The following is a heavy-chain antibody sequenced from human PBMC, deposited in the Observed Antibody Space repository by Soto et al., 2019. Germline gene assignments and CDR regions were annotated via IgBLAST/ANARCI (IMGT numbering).Heavy chain of an antibody. CDR3: ARGVDSWSGYLF. CDR1: GGSFDGYY. D-gene: IGHD3-3*01. J-gene: IGHJ4*02. Sequence: SETLSLTCALYGGSFDGYYWSWIRQSPGKGLEWIGEIHHSGSTKYNPSLKSRVSLSVGTSTKQFSLKMTSMTAADRGVYYCARGVDSWSGYLFWGQGTPVTVSS. V-gene: IGHV4-34*01. CDR2: IHHSGST.